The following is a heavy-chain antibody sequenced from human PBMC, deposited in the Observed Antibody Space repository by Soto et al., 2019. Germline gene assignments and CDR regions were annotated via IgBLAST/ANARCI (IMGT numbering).Heavy chain of an antibody. CDR1: DGSVNTGNYY. D-gene: IGHD3-16*01. Sequence: QVQLQESDPGLVKPSETLSLTCSVSDGSVNTGNYYWSWIRQPPGKGLEWVGHIYYIVTTNYNPSLKSRVTISVDTSKNQFSLKVTSVTAADTAVYFCAREEKQLSRYGGDFDYWGQGILVTVSS. CDR2: IYYIVTT. V-gene: IGHV4-61*01. CDR3: AREEKQLSRYGGDFDY. J-gene: IGHJ4*02.